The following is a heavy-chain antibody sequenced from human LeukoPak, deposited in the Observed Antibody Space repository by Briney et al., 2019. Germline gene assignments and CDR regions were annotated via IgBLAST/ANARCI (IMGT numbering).Heavy chain of an antibody. Sequence: SETLSLTCTVSGASISDYYWSWIRQPPGKGLEWIGEINHSGSTNYNPSLKSRVTISVDTSKNQFSLKLSSVTAADTAVYYCARGANFYYYGMDVWGQGTTVTVSS. CDR2: INHSGST. D-gene: IGHD2-15*01. V-gene: IGHV4-34*01. CDR1: GASISDYY. J-gene: IGHJ6*02. CDR3: ARGANFYYYGMDV.